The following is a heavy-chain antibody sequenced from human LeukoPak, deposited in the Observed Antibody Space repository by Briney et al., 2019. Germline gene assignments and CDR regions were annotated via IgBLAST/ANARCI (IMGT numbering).Heavy chain of an antibody. Sequence: GASVKVSCKASGGTFSSYAISWVRQAPGQGLEWMGGIIPIFGTANYAQKFQGRVTITADESTSTAYMELSSLRSEDTAVYYCARGHDILTGPIDYYYYGMDVWGQGTTVTVSS. J-gene: IGHJ6*02. CDR1: GGTFSSYA. CDR2: IIPIFGTA. V-gene: IGHV1-69*13. CDR3: ARGHDILTGPIDYYYYGMDV. D-gene: IGHD3-9*01.